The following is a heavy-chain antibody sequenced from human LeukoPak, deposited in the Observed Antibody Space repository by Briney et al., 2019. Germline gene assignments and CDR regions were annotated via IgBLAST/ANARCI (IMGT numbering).Heavy chain of an antibody. CDR2: TYYRTKWFT. Sequence: SLTLSLTCAISGDNISSNDATWNWIRQSPSRGLEWLGRTYYRTKWFTDYAISVRSRVTINSDSSRNQFSLQLSSVTPEDTAVYYCARDYYGAGSYGSVDFWGQGTLVTVSS. D-gene: IGHD3-10*01. CDR3: ARDYYGAGSYGSVDF. J-gene: IGHJ4*02. V-gene: IGHV6-1*01. CDR1: GDNISSNDAT.